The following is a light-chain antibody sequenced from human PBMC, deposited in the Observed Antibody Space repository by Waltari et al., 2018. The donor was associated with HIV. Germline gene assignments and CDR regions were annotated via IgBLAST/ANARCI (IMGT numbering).Light chain of an antibody. CDR1: QAINSY. J-gene: IGKJ4*01. Sequence: DIQLTQSPPFLSASVGDRVTLTCRSSQAINSYLAWYQQKPGKAPKLLIYAASTLQSGVPSRFSGSGSGTDFTLTISSLQPEDFATYYCQQLDSYTQISFGGGTKVEVK. V-gene: IGKV1-9*01. CDR2: AAS. CDR3: QQLDSYTQIS.